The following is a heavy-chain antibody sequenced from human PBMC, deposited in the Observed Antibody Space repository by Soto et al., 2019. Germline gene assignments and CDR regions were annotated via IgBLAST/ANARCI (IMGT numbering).Heavy chain of an antibody. CDR1: GGTFSSYS. D-gene: IGHD1-7*01. V-gene: IGHV1-69*02. CDR2: IIPIHGKA. Sequence: SSVKVSCKASGGTFSSYSISWVRQAPGQGLEWMGRIIPIHGKANYAQKFQGRVTMTTDTSTSTAYMELRSLRSDDTAVYYCAKGNWNYARYFDLWGRGTLVTVSS. J-gene: IGHJ2*01. CDR3: AKGNWNYARYFDL.